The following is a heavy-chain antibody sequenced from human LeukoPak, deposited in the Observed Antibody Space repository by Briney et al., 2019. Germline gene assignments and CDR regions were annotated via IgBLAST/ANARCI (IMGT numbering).Heavy chain of an antibody. CDR2: INPSGGST. V-gene: IGHV1-46*01. CDR3: ARDRRSGRYFDWLPRAPDY. J-gene: IGHJ4*02. CDR1: GYTFTSDY. D-gene: IGHD3-9*01. Sequence: SVKVSCKASGYTFTSDYMNWVRQAPGQGLEWMGIINPSGGSTSYAQKFQGRVTMTRDTSTSTVYMELSSLRSEDTAVYYCARDRRSGRYFDWLPRAPDYWGQGTLVTVSS.